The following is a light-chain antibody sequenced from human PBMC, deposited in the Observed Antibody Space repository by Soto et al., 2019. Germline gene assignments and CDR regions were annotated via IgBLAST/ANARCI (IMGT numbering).Light chain of an antibody. J-gene: IGKJ3*01. Sequence: DIVLTQSPGTLSLSPGETATLSCRASQSLAGNYLAWYQQKPGQAPRLLISGVSSRATGIPDRFSGSGSGTDFTLTISGLEPEDFAVYYCQQYVSKTTFGPGTKVDIK. V-gene: IGKV3-20*01. CDR1: QSLAGNY. CDR2: GVS. CDR3: QQYVSKTT.